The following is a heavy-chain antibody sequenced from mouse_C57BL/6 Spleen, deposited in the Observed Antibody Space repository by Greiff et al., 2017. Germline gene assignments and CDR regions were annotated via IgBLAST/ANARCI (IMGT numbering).Heavy chain of an antibody. CDR3: TGGWDY. Sequence: EVQVVESGGGLVQPGGSMKLSCVASGFTFSNYWMNWVRQSPEQGLEWVAQIRLKSDNYATHYAESVKGRFTISRDDSKSSVYLQMNNLRAEDTGIYYCTGGWDYWGQGTTLTVSS. J-gene: IGHJ2*01. D-gene: IGHD1-1*02. CDR2: IRLKSDNYAT. CDR1: GFTFSNYW. V-gene: IGHV6-3*01.